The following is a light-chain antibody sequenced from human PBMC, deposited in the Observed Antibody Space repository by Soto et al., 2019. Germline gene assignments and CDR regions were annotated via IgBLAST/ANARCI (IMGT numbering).Light chain of an antibody. J-gene: IGKJ1*01. Sequence: EIVMTQSPGTLSVSPGERATLSCRASQSVSSKLAWYQQKPGQAPRLLIYGASTRATGIPARFSGSGSGTDFTLTISSLQSEDFAVYYCQQYNNWPGTFGQGTKVEIK. CDR2: GAS. V-gene: IGKV3-15*01. CDR3: QQYNNWPGT. CDR1: QSVSSK.